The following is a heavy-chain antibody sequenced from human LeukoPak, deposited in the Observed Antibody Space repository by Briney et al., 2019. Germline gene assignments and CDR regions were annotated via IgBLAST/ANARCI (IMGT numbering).Heavy chain of an antibody. V-gene: IGHV3-30*02. CDR3: AKDLQKRWLQFKSDGGFDY. Sequence: GGSLRLSCAASGFTFSSYDMHWVRQAPGRGLEWVTFIRYDGGNKYYADSVKGRFTISRDNSKNTLYLQMNSLRAEDTAVYYCAKDLQKRWLQFKSDGGFDYWGQGTLVTVSS. D-gene: IGHD5-24*01. J-gene: IGHJ4*02. CDR1: GFTFSSYD. CDR2: IRYDGGNK.